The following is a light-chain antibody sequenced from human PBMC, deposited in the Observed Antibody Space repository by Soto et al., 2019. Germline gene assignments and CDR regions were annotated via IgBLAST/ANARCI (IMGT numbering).Light chain of an antibody. V-gene: IGKV1-9*01. J-gene: IGKJ2*01. CDR3: QQLNSYPRT. CDR1: QGISSY. CDR2: AAS. Sequence: DIQLTQSPSFLSASVGDRVTITCWASQGISSYLAWYQQKPGKAPKLLIYAASTLQSGVPSRFSGSGSGTEFTLTISSLQPEDFATYYFQQLNSYPRTFGQGTKLEIK.